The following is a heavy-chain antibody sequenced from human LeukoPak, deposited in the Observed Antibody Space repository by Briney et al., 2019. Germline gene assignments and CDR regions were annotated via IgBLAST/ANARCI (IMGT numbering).Heavy chain of an antibody. V-gene: IGHV1-69*13. J-gene: IGHJ4*02. CDR1: GGTFSSYA. CDR2: IIPIFGTA. D-gene: IGHD2-2*01. CDR3: ARDPICSSTSCPTFDY. Sequence: SVKVSCKASGGTFSSYAISWVRRAPGQGLEWMGGIIPIFGTANYAQKFQGRVTITADESTSTAYMELSSLRSEDTAVYYCARDPICSSTSCPTFDYWGQGTLVTVSS.